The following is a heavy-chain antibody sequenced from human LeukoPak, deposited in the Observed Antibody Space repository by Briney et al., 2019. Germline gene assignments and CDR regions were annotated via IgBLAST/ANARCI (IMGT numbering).Heavy chain of an antibody. CDR3: ARGIVVVTAFDI. Sequence: PSETLSLTCTVSGYSISSGYYWGWIRQPPGKGLEWVSVIYSGGSTYYADSVKGRFTISRDNSKNTLYLQMNSLRAEDTAVYYCARGIVVVTAFDIWGQGTMVTVSS. CDR1: GYSISSGYY. D-gene: IGHD2-21*02. CDR2: IYSGGST. V-gene: IGHV3-66*01. J-gene: IGHJ3*02.